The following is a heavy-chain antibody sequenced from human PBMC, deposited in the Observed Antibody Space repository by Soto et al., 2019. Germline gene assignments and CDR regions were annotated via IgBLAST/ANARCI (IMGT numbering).Heavy chain of an antibody. CDR1: GGSINSSSYF. D-gene: IGHD6-19*01. V-gene: IGHV4-39*01. CDR3: ARHYSSGSRNWFDP. Sequence: KPAETLSLTCSVSGGSINSSSYFLFWVRQPPGKGLEWIGSIYYSGSTYYNPSLRSRVTISVDTSKNQFSLKLSSVTAADTAVFYCARHYSSGSRNWFDPWGQGTLVTVSS. J-gene: IGHJ5*02. CDR2: IYYSGST.